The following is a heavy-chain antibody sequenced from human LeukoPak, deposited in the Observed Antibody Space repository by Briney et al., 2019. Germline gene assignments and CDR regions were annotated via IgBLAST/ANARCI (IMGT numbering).Heavy chain of an antibody. Sequence: GGSLRLSCAASGFTFSSYGMHWVRQAPGKGLEWVSYISGSTRTIYDADSVKGRFTISRDNAKNSLYLQMNSLRDEDTAVYYCARDPLRWLQNNYYYYYMDVWGKGTTVTVSS. CDR2: ISGSTRTI. CDR1: GFTFSSYG. J-gene: IGHJ6*03. D-gene: IGHD5-24*01. CDR3: ARDPLRWLQNNYYYYYMDV. V-gene: IGHV3-48*02.